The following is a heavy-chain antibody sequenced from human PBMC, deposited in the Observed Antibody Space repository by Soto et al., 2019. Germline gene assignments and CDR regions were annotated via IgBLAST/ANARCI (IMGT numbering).Heavy chain of an antibody. D-gene: IGHD1-26*01. CDR2: ISAYNGNT. J-gene: IGHJ6*02. V-gene: IGHV1-18*03. CDR1: GYTFTSYG. Sequence: QVQLVQSGAAVKKPGASVKVSCKASGYTFTSYGISWVRQAPGQGLEWMGWISAYNGNTNYAQKLQGRVTMTTDTSTSTAYMELRSLRSDDMAAYYWARVGKVGYYYYYYGIDVWGQGTTVTVSS. CDR3: ARVGKVGYYYYYYGIDV.